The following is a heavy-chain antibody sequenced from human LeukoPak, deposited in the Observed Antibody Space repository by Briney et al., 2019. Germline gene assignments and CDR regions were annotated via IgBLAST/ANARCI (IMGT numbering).Heavy chain of an antibody. CDR1: GFTFSSNW. Sequence: GGSLRLSCAASGFTFSSNWMHWVRQAPGKGLEWVSTIRGTGDSTHYADSVKGRFIISRDKSKNMLYLQMNGLRAEDTAIYYCAKGQELDDGVFDSWGQGTLVTVSS. CDR3: AKGQELDDGVFDS. V-gene: IGHV3-23*01. D-gene: IGHD1-1*01. CDR2: IRGTGDST. J-gene: IGHJ4*02.